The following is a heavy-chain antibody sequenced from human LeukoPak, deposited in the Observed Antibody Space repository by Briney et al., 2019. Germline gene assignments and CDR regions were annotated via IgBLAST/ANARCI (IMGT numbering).Heavy chain of an antibody. J-gene: IGHJ6*04. V-gene: IGHV3-74*01. Sequence: GGSLRLSCAASGFTFSDYYMSWIRQAPGKGLVWVSRINSDGINTSYADSVRGRFTISRDNAKNTLNLQMNSLRAEDTAVYYCAADRYDSSGYYYALGYVWGKGTTVTVSS. CDR1: GFTFSDYY. CDR2: INSDGINT. CDR3: AADRYDSSGYYYALGYV. D-gene: IGHD3-22*01.